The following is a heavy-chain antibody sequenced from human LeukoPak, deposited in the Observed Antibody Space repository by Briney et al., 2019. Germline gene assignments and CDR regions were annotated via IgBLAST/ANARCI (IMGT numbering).Heavy chain of an antibody. CDR2: INPSNSDT. J-gene: IGHJ4*02. D-gene: IGHD1-7*01. Sequence: GESLKISCKGSGYSFSTYFIAWVRQMPGQGLEWMGIINPSNSDTRYSPSFQGQVTISADKSISTAYLQWSSLKASDTAMYYCARGPSGTYDYWGPGTLVTVSS. CDR1: GYSFSTYF. CDR3: ARGPSGTYDY. V-gene: IGHV5-51*01.